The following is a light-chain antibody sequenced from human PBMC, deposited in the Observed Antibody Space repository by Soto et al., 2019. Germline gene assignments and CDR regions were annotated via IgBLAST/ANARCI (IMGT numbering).Light chain of an antibody. J-gene: IGLJ2*01. CDR3: SSYTSSSTLFV. CDR1: SSDVGGYNY. Sequence: QSALTQPASVSGSPGQSITISCTGTSSDVGGYNYVSWYQQHPGKAPKLMIYEVSNRPSGVSNRFSGSKSGNTASLTISGLQATDEAAYYCSSYTSSSTLFVFGGGTKLTVL. V-gene: IGLV2-14*01. CDR2: EVS.